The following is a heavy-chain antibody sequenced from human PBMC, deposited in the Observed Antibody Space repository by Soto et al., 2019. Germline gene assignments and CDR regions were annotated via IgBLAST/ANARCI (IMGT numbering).Heavy chain of an antibody. CDR1: GYSVSSNRAA. V-gene: IGHV6-1*01. D-gene: IGHD4-4*01. CDR2: TYYRSKWFN. Sequence: PSHTRSLTCAISGYSVSSNRAAWKLIRQSPSRGLEWLGRTYYRSKWFNDYAVSVKSRITINPDTSKNQFSLQLNSVTPEDTAVYYCARDPPDFHSAFDYWGQGTLVTVSS. CDR3: ARDPPDFHSAFDY. J-gene: IGHJ4*02.